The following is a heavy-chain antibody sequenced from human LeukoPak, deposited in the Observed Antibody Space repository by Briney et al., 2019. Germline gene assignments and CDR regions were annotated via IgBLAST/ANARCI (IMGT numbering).Heavy chain of an antibody. D-gene: IGHD4-11*01. CDR2: INPSGGST. CDR1: GYTFTGDN. Sequence: ASVKDSCKESGYTFTGDNMQWGRQAPGQGLEWMGIINPSGGSTRYAQKFQGRVTIARDTSTSAVYMELSSLRSEDTAVYYCARNPFTTKCFDCWGQGTLVTVSS. V-gene: IGHV1-46*01. CDR3: ARNPFTTKCFDC. J-gene: IGHJ4*02.